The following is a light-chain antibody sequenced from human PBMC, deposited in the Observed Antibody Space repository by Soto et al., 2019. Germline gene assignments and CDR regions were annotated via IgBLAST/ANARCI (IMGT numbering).Light chain of an antibody. CDR2: SNN. CDR3: AAWDDSLNALP. J-gene: IGLJ1*01. V-gene: IGLV1-44*01. Sequence: QSVLTQPPSASGTPGQRVTISCSGSSSNIGSNTVNWYQQLPGTAPKLLIYSNNQRPSGVPDRFSGSKSGTSASLAISGLQSEDEADYYCAAWDDSLNALPFGTGTKLTVL. CDR1: SSNIGSNT.